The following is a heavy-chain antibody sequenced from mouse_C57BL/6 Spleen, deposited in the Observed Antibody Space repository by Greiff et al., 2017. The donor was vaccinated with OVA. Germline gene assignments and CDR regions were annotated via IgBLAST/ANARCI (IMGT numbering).Heavy chain of an antibody. CDR3: ARLGTEFDY. V-gene: IGHV1-69*01. CDR2: IDPSDSYT. Sequence: QVQLKQPGAELVMPGASVKLSCKASGYTFTSYWMHWVKQRPGQGLEWIGEIDPSDSYTNYNQKFKGKSTLTVDKSSSTAYMQLSSLTSEDSAVYYCARLGTEFDYWGQGTTRTVSS. J-gene: IGHJ2*01. D-gene: IGHD3-3*01. CDR1: GYTFTSYW.